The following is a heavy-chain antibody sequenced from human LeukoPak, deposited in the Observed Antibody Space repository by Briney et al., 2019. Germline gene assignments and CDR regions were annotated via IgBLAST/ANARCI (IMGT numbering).Heavy chain of an antibody. CDR3: AKGSSGWSTDAFDI. CDR2: INWNTNSI. Sequence: GGSLRLSCAASGFTFDDYAMPWVRQAPGKGLEWVSGINWNTNSIKYADSVKGRFTISRDNAKNSLYLQMNSLRAEDTVLYYCAKGSSGWSTDAFDIWGQGTMVTVSS. V-gene: IGHV3-9*01. J-gene: IGHJ3*02. CDR1: GFTFDDYA. D-gene: IGHD6-13*01.